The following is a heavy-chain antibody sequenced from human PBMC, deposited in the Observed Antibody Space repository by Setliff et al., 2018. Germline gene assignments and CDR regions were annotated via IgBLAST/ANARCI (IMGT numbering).Heavy chain of an antibody. Sequence: ASVKVSCKASGYTFSNYGITWARQAPGQGLEWMGRISAYSGNTKYAQKLQGRVTMTTDTSTTTAYLELRSLTSDDTAVYYCSRLVRYCTTTSCQGTSGAEFWGQGTLVTVSS. CDR3: SRLVRYCTTTSCQGTSGAEF. V-gene: IGHV1-18*01. D-gene: IGHD2-2*01. J-gene: IGHJ4*02. CDR1: GYTFSNYG. CDR2: ISAYSGNT.